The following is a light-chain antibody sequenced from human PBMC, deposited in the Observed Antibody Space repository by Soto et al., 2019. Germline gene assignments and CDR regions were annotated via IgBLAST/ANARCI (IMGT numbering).Light chain of an antibody. CDR2: AAS. CDR3: QQVNSYPLT. CDR1: QGISSY. Sequence: DIQLTQSPSFLSASVGDRVTITCRASQGISSYLAWYQQKPGKAPKLLIYAASTLQSGVPSRFSGSGSGAEFTLTISSLQPADFATYHCQQVNSYPLTFGGGTTVEIK. J-gene: IGKJ4*01. V-gene: IGKV1-9*01.